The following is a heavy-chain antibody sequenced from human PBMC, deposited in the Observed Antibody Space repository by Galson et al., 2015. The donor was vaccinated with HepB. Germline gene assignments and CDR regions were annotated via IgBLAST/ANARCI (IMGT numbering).Heavy chain of an antibody. CDR3: TRLLTPNPDALDI. V-gene: IGHV3-73*01. Sequence: SLRLSCAASGFTFSDSPIHWVRQFFGKGLEWVGRIKAKRDNYATEYGASVKGRFTISRDDSNNMAYLQMKNLKTEDTALYFCTRLLTPNPDALDIWGQGTMVTVSS. CDR2: IKAKRDNYAT. CDR1: GFTFSDSP. J-gene: IGHJ3*02. D-gene: IGHD1-26*01.